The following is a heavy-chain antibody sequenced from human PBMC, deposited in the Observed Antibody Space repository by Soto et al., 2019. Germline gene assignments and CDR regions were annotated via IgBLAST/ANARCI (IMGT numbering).Heavy chain of an antibody. CDR3: AKSPGGYYSFDI. D-gene: IGHD3-3*01. CDR2: ISYDGSNK. J-gene: IGHJ3*02. CDR1: GFTFSSYG. Sequence: QVQLVESGGGVVQPGRSLRLSCAASGFTFSSYGMHWVRQAPGKGLEWVAVISYDGSNKYYADSVKGRFTISRDNSKNTLYLQMSSLRAEDTAVYYCAKSPGGYYSFDIWGQGTMVTVSS. V-gene: IGHV3-30*18.